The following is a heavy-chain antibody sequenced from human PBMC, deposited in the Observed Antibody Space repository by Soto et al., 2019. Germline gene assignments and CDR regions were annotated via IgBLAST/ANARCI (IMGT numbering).Heavy chain of an antibody. D-gene: IGHD5-12*01. CDR1: GGSISSYY. J-gene: IGHJ4*02. Sequence: SETLSLTCTVSGGSISSYYWSWIRQPPGKGLEWIGYIYYSGSTNYNPSLKSRVTISVDTSKNQFSLKLSSVTAADTAVYYCATSLKESGYDLGMDGFDYWGQGTLVTVSS. V-gene: IGHV4-59*08. CDR3: ATSLKESGYDLGMDGFDY. CDR2: IYYSGST.